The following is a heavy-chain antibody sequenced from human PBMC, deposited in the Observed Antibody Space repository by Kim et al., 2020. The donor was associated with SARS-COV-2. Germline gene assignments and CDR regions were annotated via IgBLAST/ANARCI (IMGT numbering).Heavy chain of an antibody. D-gene: IGHD5-12*01. J-gene: IGHJ4*02. Sequence: SVKVSCKASGGMFISYAISWVRQAPGQGLEWMGGIIPILGTPSYAQKFQGRVTRTADESTSTAYMELRSLTSDDTAVYFCARWLGRDGYTNDYWGQGTLVTVSS. CDR3: ARWLGRDGYTNDY. CDR1: GGMFISYA. V-gene: IGHV1-69*13. CDR2: IIPILGTP.